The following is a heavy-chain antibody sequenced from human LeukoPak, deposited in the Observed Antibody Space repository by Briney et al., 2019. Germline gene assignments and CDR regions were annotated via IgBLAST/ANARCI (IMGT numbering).Heavy chain of an antibody. CDR3: ARETNYARFDL. Sequence: GGSLRLSCAASGSTFSSYNMNWVRQAPGKGLEWVSYISSRSATMYYADSVKGRFTISRDNAKNSLYLQMNSLRAEDTAVYYCARETNYARFDLWGLGTLVTVSS. V-gene: IGHV3-48*01. D-gene: IGHD3-16*01. J-gene: IGHJ5*02. CDR2: ISSRSATM. CDR1: GSTFSSYN.